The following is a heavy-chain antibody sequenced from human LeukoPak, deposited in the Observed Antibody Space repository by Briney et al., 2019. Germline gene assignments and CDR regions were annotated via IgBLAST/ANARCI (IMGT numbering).Heavy chain of an antibody. J-gene: IGHJ3*02. CDR1: GGSISSYY. CDR2: IYYSGST. V-gene: IGHV4-59*01. D-gene: IGHD3-22*01. CDR3: ARGLLYYDSSGSGAFDI. Sequence: SETLSLTCTVSGGSISSYYWSWIRQPPGKGLEWIGYIYYSGSTNYNPSLKSRVTISVDTSKNQFSLKLSSVTAADTAVYYCARGLLYYDSSGSGAFDIWGQGTMVTVSS.